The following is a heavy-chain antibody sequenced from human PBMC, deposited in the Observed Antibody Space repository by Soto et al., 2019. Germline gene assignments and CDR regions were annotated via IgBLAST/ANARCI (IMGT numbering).Heavy chain of an antibody. CDR1: GGSISTGDYY. CDR3: VRYGVREDAMDV. CDR2: IYYRGST. J-gene: IGHJ6*02. V-gene: IGHV4-30-4*01. D-gene: IGHD3-10*01. Sequence: QVQLQESGPGLVKPSETLSLTCTVSGGSISTGDYYWGWIRQPPGKGLEWIGYIYYRGSTEYNPSLNSGVVISVDTSERRSCLKMTSVTGADTAVYYGVRYGVREDAMDVWGQGTTVTVSS.